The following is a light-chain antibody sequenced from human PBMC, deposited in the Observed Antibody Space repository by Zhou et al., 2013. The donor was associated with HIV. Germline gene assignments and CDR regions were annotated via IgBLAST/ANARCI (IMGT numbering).Light chain of an antibody. CDR2: LGS. CDR3: MQALQTPLT. J-gene: IGKJ3*01. V-gene: IGKV2-28*01. CDR1: QSLLHSDGKAY. Sequence: IVMTQTPLSLSVTPGQPASMFCKSSQSLLHSDGKAYLYWYLQKPGQSPQLLIYLGSNRASGVPDRFSGSGSGTDFTLKISRVEAEDVGVYYCMQALQTPLTFGPGTKVDIK.